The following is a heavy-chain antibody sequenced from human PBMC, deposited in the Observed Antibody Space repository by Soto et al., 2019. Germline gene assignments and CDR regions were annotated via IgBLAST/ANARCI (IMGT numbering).Heavy chain of an antibody. V-gene: IGHV4-61*01. CDR1: GGSVSSGSYY. J-gene: IGHJ4*02. Sequence: PSETLSLTCTVSGGSVSSGSYYWSWIRQPPGKGLEWIGYIYYSGSTNYNPSLKSRVTISVDTSKNQFSLKLSSVTAADTAVYYCAGAHSSGRIFDYWGQGTLVTVSS. CDR3: AGAHSSGRIFDY. D-gene: IGHD6-19*01. CDR2: IYYSGST.